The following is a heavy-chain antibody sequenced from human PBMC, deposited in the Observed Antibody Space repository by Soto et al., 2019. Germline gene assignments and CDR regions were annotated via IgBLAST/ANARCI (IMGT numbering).Heavy chain of an antibody. J-gene: IGHJ4*02. CDR1: GFTPGTYW. D-gene: IGHD3-16*01. Sequence: PGGPLRLSCAASGFTPGTYWMSWVSQAPGKGLEWVSLVSATAGTTYYTDSVKGRFTISRDNSRNTVYLQMNSLRADDTAVYYCAKDRLAGGFDYWGQGTLVTVSS. CDR3: AKDRLAGGFDY. CDR2: VSATAGTT. V-gene: IGHV3-23*01.